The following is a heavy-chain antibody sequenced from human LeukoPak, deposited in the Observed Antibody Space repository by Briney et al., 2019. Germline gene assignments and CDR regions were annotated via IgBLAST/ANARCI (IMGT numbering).Heavy chain of an antibody. CDR1: GGSISSGGYY. Sequence: PSQTLSLTCTVSGGSISSGGYYWSWIRQHPGKGLEWIGYIYYSGCTYYNPSLKSRVTISVDTSKNQFSLKLSSVTAADTAVYFCARDPGGYYFDYWGQGTLVTVSS. V-gene: IGHV4-31*03. J-gene: IGHJ4*02. CDR2: IYYSGCT. CDR3: ARDPGGYYFDY. D-gene: IGHD3-16*01.